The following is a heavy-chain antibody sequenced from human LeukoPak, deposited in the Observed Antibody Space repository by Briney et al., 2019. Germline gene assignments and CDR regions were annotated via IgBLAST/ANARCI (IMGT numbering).Heavy chain of an antibody. V-gene: IGHV1-18*01. CDR1: GYTFTSYG. D-gene: IGHD3-22*01. Sequence: ASVKVSCKASGYTFTSYGISWVRQAPGQGLEWMGWISAYNGSTNYAQKLQGRVTMTTDTSTSTAYMELKSLTSDDTAVYYCARISYYYDSSGYDYWGQGTLVTVSS. CDR3: ARISYYYDSSGYDY. CDR2: ISAYNGST. J-gene: IGHJ4*02.